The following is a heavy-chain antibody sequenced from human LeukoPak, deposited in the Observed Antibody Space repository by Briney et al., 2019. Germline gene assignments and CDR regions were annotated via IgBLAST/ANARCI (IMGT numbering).Heavy chain of an antibody. CDR1: GLTFSSYG. J-gene: IGHJ4*02. CDR2: IWHDGSNK. Sequence: GGSLRLSCAASGLTFSSYGMHWVRQAPGKGLEWAAVIWHDGSNKYYADFVKGRFTISRDNSKNTLYLQMNSLRAEDTAVYYCASTPTPEYCSSTSCPPDYWGQGTLVTVSS. CDR3: ASTPTPEYCSSTSCPPDY. V-gene: IGHV3-30*02. D-gene: IGHD2-2*01.